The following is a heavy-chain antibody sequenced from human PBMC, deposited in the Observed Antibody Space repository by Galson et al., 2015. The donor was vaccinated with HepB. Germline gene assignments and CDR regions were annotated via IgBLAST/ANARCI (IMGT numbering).Heavy chain of an antibody. Sequence: QSGAEVTKPGESLKISCKGSGYSFTSYWIGWVRQMPGKGLEWMGIIYPGDSDTRYSPSFQGQVTISADKSISTAYLQWSSLKASDTAMYYCARHSDIVVVPAATQMDYWGQGTLVTVSS. CDR3: ARHSDIVVVPAATQMDY. CDR1: GYSFTSYW. D-gene: IGHD2-2*01. V-gene: IGHV5-51*01. J-gene: IGHJ4*02. CDR2: IYPGDSDT.